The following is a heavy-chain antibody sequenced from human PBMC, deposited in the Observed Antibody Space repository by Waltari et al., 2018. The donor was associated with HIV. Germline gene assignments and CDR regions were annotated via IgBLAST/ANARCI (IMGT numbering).Heavy chain of an antibody. Sequence: QVQLVQSETQVKKPGASLKVSCKASGYRFIGFYIHWVRQAPGQGLEWVGYINPTTGATDYAQKFQGRGTVTGDPSISTAYMEITTLRSDDTAIYYCARDPATVSSGMDVWGQGTTVIVSS. J-gene: IGHJ6*02. V-gene: IGHV1-2*02. CDR3: ARDPATVSSGMDV. CDR1: GYRFIGFY. CDR2: INPTTGAT. D-gene: IGHD3-3*01.